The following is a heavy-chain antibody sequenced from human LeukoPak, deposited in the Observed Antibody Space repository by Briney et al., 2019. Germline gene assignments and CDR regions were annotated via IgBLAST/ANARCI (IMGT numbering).Heavy chain of an antibody. CDR1: GYTFTSYD. D-gene: IGHD3-22*01. J-gene: IGHJ4*02. CDR2: LNPNSGNT. CDR3: ARRGYYYDSSGYYYVS. Sequence: ASVKVSCKASGYTFTSYDINWVRQATGQGLEWMGWLNPNSGNTGYAQKFQGRVTMTRNTSISTAYMELSSLRSEDTAVYYCARRGYYYDSSGYYYVSWGQGTLVTVSS. V-gene: IGHV1-8*01.